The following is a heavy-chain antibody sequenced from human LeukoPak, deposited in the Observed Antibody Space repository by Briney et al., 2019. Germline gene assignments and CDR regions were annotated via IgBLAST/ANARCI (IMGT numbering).Heavy chain of an antibody. CDR1: GFTFSSYE. V-gene: IGHV3-48*03. J-gene: IGHJ3*02. CDR2: ISSSGSTI. D-gene: IGHD1-26*01. CDR3: AREDDTGRYMGDDAFDI. Sequence: PGGSLRPSCAASGFTFSSYEMNWVRQAPGKGLEWVSYISSSGSTIYYADSVKGRFTISRDNAKNSLYLQMNSLRAEDTAVYYCAREDDTGRYMGDDAFDIWGQGTMVTVSS.